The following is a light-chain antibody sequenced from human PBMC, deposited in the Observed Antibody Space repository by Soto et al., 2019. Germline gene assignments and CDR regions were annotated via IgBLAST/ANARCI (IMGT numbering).Light chain of an antibody. CDR3: QQYGRSPRT. J-gene: IGKJ1*01. Sequence: EIVFTQSPCTLSLSPGERATLSCRASQSVSSNYLAWYQQKPGQAPRLLIYGASSRATGIPDRFSGSGSGTDFALTISRLDPEDFAVYYCQQYGRSPRTFGQGTKVDI. V-gene: IGKV3-20*01. CDR1: QSVSSNY. CDR2: GAS.